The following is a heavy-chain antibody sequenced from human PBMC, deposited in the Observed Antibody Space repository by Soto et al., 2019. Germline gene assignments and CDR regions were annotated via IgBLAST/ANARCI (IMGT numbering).Heavy chain of an antibody. CDR3: ARGDIVVVVAATLGLGGFDY. J-gene: IGHJ4*02. CDR1: GGSISSYY. Sequence: QVQLQESGPGLVKPSETLSLTCTVSGGSISSYYWSWIRQPPGKGLEWIGYIYYSGSTNYNPSLKSRVTISVDTSKNQFSMKLSSVTAADTAVYYCARGDIVVVVAATLGLGGFDYCGQGTLVTVSS. D-gene: IGHD2-15*01. V-gene: IGHV4-59*08. CDR2: IYYSGST.